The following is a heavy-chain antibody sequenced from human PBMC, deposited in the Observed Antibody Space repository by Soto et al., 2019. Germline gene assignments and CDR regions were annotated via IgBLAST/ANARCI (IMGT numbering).Heavy chain of an antibody. D-gene: IGHD3-16*01. CDR3: ARRKNIGGGDFDY. CDR2: IDYSGST. J-gene: IGHJ4*02. CDR1: GGSISSSSYH. Sequence: QLQLQESGPGLVTPSETLALTCTVSGGSISSSSYHWGWIHQPPGGGLEWIGTIDYSGSTYYNPSLMSRVTISEDTSKNQFSLKLSSVTAADTAVYFCARRKNIGGGDFDYWGQGTLVTVSS. V-gene: IGHV4-39*01.